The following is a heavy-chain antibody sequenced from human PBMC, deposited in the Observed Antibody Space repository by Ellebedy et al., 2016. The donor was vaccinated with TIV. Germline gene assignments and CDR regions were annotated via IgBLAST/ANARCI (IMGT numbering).Heavy chain of an antibody. CDR1: GGSISSYY. D-gene: IGHD6-13*01. V-gene: IGHV4-59*12. CDR2: IYYSGST. CDR3: ARDQQQLVGGKGFDY. J-gene: IGHJ4*02. Sequence: SETLSLXCTVSGGSISSYYWSWIRQPPGKGLEWIGYIYYSGSTNYNPSLKSRVTISVDTSKNQFSLKLSSVTAADTAVYYCARDQQQLVGGKGFDYWGQGTLVTVSS.